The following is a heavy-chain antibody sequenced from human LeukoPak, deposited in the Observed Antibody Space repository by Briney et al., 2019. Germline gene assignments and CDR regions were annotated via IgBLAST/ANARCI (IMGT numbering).Heavy chain of an antibody. CDR2: IYYSGST. V-gene: IGHV4-61*01. Sequence: SETLSLTCTVSGGSVSSGSYYWSWIRQPPGKGLEWIGYIYYSGSTNYNPSLKSRVTISVDTSKNQFSLKLSSVTAADTAVYYCARVDRFGDLNYYYYVMDGWGQGTTVTVSS. D-gene: IGHD3-10*01. J-gene: IGHJ6*02. CDR1: GGSVSSGSYY. CDR3: ARVDRFGDLNYYYYVMDG.